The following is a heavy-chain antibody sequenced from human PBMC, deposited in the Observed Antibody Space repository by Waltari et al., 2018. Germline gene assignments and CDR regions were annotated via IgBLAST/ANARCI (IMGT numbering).Heavy chain of an antibody. CDR3: AALGRQLVNDY. D-gene: IGHD6-6*01. Sequence: QVQLVQSGAEVKKPGASVKVSCKASGSTFTSYYMHWVRQAPGQGLEWMGIINPSGGSTSYAQKFQGRVTMTRDTSTSTVYMELSSLRSEDTAVYYCAALGRQLVNDYWGQGTLVTVSS. CDR2: INPSGGST. CDR1: GSTFTSYY. J-gene: IGHJ4*02. V-gene: IGHV1-46*01.